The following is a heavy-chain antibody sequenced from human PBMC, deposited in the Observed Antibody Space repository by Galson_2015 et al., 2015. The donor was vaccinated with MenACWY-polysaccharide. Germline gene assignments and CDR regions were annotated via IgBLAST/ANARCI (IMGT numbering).Heavy chain of an antibody. D-gene: IGHD6-13*01. CDR3: ARVVGIAAAGGDY. J-gene: IGHJ4*02. Sequence: MNPNSGNTGYAQKFQGRVTMTRNTSISTAYMELRSLRSDDTAVYYCARVVGIAAAGGDYWGQGTLVTVSS. CDR2: MNPNSGNT. V-gene: IGHV1-8*01.